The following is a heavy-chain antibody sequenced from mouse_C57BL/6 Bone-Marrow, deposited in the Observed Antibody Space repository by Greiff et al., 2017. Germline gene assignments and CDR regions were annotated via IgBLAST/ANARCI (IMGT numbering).Heavy chain of an antibody. V-gene: IGHV1-9*01. CDR2: ILPGSGST. D-gene: IGHD2-3*01. Sequence: QVQLQQSGAELLKPGASVKLSCKATGYKFTGYWIEWVKQRPGHGLEWIGEILPGSGSTNYNAKFKGKATFTADTSSNTAYMQLINLTTEDSAIYYCARDGYYWYFDVWGTGTSVTVSS. J-gene: IGHJ1*03. CDR3: ARDGYYWYFDV. CDR1: GYKFTGYW.